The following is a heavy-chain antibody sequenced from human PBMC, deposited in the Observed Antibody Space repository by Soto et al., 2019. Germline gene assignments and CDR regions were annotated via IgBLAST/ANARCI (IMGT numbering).Heavy chain of an antibody. CDR1: GFTFSSYA. CDR3: AKAPRGDYIWGSYPRFDY. D-gene: IGHD3-16*02. CDR2: ISGSGGST. Sequence: GGSLRLSCAASGFTFSSYAMSWVRQAPGKGLEWVSAISGSGGSTYYADSVKGRFTISRDNSKNTLYLQMNSLRAEDTAVYYCAKAPRGDYIWGSYPRFDYWGQGTLVTVSS. J-gene: IGHJ4*02. V-gene: IGHV3-23*01.